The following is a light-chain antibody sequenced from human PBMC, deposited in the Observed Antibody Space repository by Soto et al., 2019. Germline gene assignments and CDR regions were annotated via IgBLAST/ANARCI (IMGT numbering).Light chain of an antibody. CDR1: QSVTNSY. CDR3: QQRSNWPLIT. V-gene: IGKV3-11*01. J-gene: IGKJ5*01. CDR2: DAS. Sequence: EIVLTQSPATLSLSPGERATLSCRASQSVTNSYLAWYQQKPGQAPRLLIYDASNRATGIPARFSGSGSGTDFTLTISSLEPEDFAVYYCQQRSNWPLITFGQGTRLEIK.